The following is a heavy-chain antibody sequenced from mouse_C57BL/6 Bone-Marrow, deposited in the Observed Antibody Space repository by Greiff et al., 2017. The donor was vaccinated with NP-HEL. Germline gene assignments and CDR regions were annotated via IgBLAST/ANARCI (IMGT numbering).Heavy chain of an antibody. CDR1: GYTFTSYG. CDR3: ARPPGSFAIDY. D-gene: IGHD1-1*01. V-gene: IGHV1-81*01. Sequence: VQLQQSGAELVRPGASVKLSCKASGYTFTSYGISWVKQTPVQGLEWIGDIYPRSGNTSYNEKFKGKAILTADKSSSTAYMALRSLTSEDSAVYFCARPPGSFAIDYWGKGTTVTVSS. J-gene: IGHJ4*01. CDR2: IYPRSGNT.